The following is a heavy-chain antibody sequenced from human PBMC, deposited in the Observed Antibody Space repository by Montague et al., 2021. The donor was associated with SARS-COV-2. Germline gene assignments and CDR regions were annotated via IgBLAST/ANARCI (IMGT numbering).Heavy chain of an antibody. CDR3: ARGYCSSTTCYRSLHY. CDR2: INHSGGV. D-gene: IGHD2-2*01. CDR1: RGSFSGYY. Sequence: SETQSLTCTVHRGSFSGYYWTWIRQPPGKGLEWIGEINHSGGVNYNPSLKSRVTISVDTSKNHFSLKLRSVTAADTAIYYCARGYCSSTTCYRSLHYWGQGTLVAVSS. J-gene: IGHJ4*02. V-gene: IGHV4-34*01.